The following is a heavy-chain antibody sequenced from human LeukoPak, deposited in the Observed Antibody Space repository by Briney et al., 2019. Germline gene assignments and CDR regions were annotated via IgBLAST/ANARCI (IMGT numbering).Heavy chain of an antibody. CDR2: FDPEDGET. Sequence: ASVKVSCKVSGYTLTELSMHWVRQAPGKGLEWMGGFDPEDGETIYAQKFQGRVTMTEDTSTDTAYMELSSLRSEDTAVYYCARWGIRSHRRGYYFDYWGQGTLVTVSS. CDR3: ARWGIRSHRRGYYFDY. V-gene: IGHV1-24*01. D-gene: IGHD3-16*01. J-gene: IGHJ4*02. CDR1: GYTLTELS.